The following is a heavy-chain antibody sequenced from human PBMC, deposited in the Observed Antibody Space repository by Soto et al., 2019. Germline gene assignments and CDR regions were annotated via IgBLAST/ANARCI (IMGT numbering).Heavy chain of an antibody. J-gene: IGHJ4*02. Sequence: SETLSLTCTVSGGSISSGGYYWSWIRKHPGKGLEWIGYIYYSGSTYYNPSLKSRVTISVDTSKNQFSLKLSSVTAADTAVYYCASEGVMTSVTTGGYFDYWGQAPLVTVPS. V-gene: IGHV4-31*03. D-gene: IGHD4-17*01. CDR1: GGSISSGGYY. CDR2: IYYSGST. CDR3: ASEGVMTSVTTGGYFDY.